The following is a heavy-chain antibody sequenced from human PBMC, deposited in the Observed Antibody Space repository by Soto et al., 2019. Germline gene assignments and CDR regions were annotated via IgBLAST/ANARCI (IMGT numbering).Heavy chain of an antibody. CDR2: IYFSGRT. CDR3: ARDRSLDLWSGSWFDP. D-gene: IGHD3-3*01. J-gene: IGHJ5*02. V-gene: IGHV4-39*07. CDR1: GGSISSSNYY. Sequence: SETLSLTCSVSGGSISSSNYYWGWIRQPPGKGLEWIGSIYFSGRTYYNPSLKSRVTISVDTSKNQFSLSLTSVTAADTAVYYCARDRSLDLWSGSWFDPWGQGTLVTVSS.